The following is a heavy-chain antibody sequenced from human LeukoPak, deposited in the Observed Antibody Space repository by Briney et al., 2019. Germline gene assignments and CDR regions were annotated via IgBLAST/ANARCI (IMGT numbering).Heavy chain of an antibody. CDR2: ISSSSSYT. D-gene: IGHD6-6*01. CDR3: ARAGTKPIAARPGWFDP. Sequence: PGGSLRLSCAASGFTFSDYYMSWIRQAPGKGLEWVSYISSSSSYTNYADSVKGRFTISRDNAKNSLYLQMNSLRAEGTAVYYCARAGTKPIAARPGWFDPWGQGTLVTVSS. CDR1: GFTFSDYY. J-gene: IGHJ5*02. V-gene: IGHV3-11*06.